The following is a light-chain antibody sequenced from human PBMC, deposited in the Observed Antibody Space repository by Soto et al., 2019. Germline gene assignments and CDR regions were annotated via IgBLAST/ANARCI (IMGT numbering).Light chain of an antibody. J-gene: IGKJ1*01. CDR2: DAS. CDR3: LQQNTSPWT. CDR1: QSVNKW. V-gene: IGKV1-5*01. Sequence: DLQMTQSPSTLSASVGDRVTITCRASQSVNKWLAWFQQKPGKVPKLLIFDASTLQTGVPSRFGGGGSGTEFTLTISSLQPEDFASYYCLQQNTSPWTFGPGTKVDI.